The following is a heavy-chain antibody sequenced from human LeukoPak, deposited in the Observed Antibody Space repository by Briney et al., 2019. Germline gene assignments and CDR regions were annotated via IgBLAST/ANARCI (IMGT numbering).Heavy chain of an antibody. Sequence: SETLSLTCTVSGGSISSNSYYWGWIRQPPGKGLEWIGSIYYSGSTYYNPSLKSRVTISVDTSKNQFSLKLSSVTAADTAVYYCARTPLGVNIVVVPAAHFDYWGQGTLVTVSS. CDR1: GGSISSNSYY. CDR3: ARTPLGVNIVVVPAAHFDY. V-gene: IGHV4-39*01. CDR2: IYYSGST. J-gene: IGHJ4*02. D-gene: IGHD2-2*01.